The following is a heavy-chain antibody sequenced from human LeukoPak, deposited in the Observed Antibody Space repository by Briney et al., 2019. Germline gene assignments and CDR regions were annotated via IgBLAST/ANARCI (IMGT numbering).Heavy chain of an antibody. Sequence: PGGSLRLSCAASGFTFSSYAMSWVRQAPGKGLEWVSAISGSDGSTYYADSVKGRFTISRDNSKNTLYLQMNSLRAEDTAVYYCARGFSSGWYGMAFDIWGQGTMVTVSS. CDR1: GFTFSSYA. CDR2: ISGSDGST. CDR3: ARGFSSGWYGMAFDI. V-gene: IGHV3-23*01. D-gene: IGHD6-19*01. J-gene: IGHJ3*02.